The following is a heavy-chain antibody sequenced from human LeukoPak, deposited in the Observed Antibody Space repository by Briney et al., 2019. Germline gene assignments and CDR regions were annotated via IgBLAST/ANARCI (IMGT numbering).Heavy chain of an antibody. V-gene: IGHV1-46*01. Sequence: XVSXXAXGYXFXSYYMHXVRQAPGQGLEWMGIINPSGGSTSYAQKFQGRVTMTRDTSTSTVYMELSSLRSEDTAVYYCARTNDYGDYNWFDPWGQGTLVTVSS. D-gene: IGHD4-17*01. CDR2: INPSGGST. CDR1: GYXFXSYY. J-gene: IGHJ5*02. CDR3: ARTNDYGDYNWFDP.